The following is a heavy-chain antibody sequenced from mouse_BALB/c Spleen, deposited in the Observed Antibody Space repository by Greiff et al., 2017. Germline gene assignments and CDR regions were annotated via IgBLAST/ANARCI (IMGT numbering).Heavy chain of an antibody. CDR3: ARRGTGYYFDY. V-gene: IGHV1-80*01. Sequence: VNLVESGAELVRPGSSVKISCKASGYAFSSYWMNWVKQRPGQGLEWIGQIYPGDGDTNYNGKFKGKATLTADKSSSTAYMQLSSLTSEDSAVYFCARRGTGYYFDYWGQGTTLTVSS. CDR2: IYPGDGDT. D-gene: IGHD2-2*01. J-gene: IGHJ2*01. CDR1: GYAFSSYW.